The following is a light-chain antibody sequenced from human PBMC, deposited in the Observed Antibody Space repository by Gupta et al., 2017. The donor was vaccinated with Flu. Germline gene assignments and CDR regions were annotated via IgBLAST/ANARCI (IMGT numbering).Light chain of an antibody. J-gene: IGLJ3*02. CDR2: EDH. Sequence: QSALTQPASVSGSPGQSLTISCTGTNSDVGSFNLVSWYQQRPGKAPKVVIYEDHKWPSGISNRFSGSKSGNTASLTVSGLQAEDEADYYCCTYAGSAWVFGGGTKLTVL. V-gene: IGLV2-23*01. CDR3: CTYAGSAWV. CDR1: NSDVGSFNL.